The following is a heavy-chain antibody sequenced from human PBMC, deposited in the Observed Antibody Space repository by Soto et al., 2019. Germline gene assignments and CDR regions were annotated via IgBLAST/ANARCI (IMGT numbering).Heavy chain of an antibody. CDR2: ISYDGSKQ. CDR3: AKDTGADY. D-gene: IGHD3-10*01. CDR1: GFTFSSYG. V-gene: IGHV3-30*18. J-gene: IGHJ4*02. Sequence: QVRLVESGGGVVQPGRSLRLSCAASGFTFSSYGMYWVREAPGKGQEWVARISYDGSKQFYGESVKGRFTISRDNSKNTLYLQMNSLRSEDTAVYYCAKDTGADYWGQGTLVTVSS.